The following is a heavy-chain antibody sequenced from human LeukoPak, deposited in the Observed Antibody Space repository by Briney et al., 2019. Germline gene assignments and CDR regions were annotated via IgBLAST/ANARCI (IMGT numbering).Heavy chain of an antibody. J-gene: IGHJ5*02. Sequence: PGGSLRLSCAASGFTFSSYAMSWVRQAPGKGLEWASAISGSGGSTYYADSVKGRFTISRDNSKNTLYLQMNSLRAEDTAVYYCASRGDYYDSSGYHWGQGTLVTVSS. V-gene: IGHV3-23*01. D-gene: IGHD3-22*01. CDR1: GFTFSSYA. CDR2: ISGSGGST. CDR3: ASRGDYYDSSGYH.